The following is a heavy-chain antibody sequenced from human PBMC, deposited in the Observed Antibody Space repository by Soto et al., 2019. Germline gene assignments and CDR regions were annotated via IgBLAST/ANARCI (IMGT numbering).Heavy chain of an antibody. D-gene: IGHD3-22*01. CDR3: ARTADSSGYDPTDY. Sequence: QVQLVQSGAEVKKPGSSVKVSCKASGGTFSSYAISWVRQAPGQGLEWMGGIIPIFGTANYAQKFQGRVTITADESTSTAYMERSSLRSEDTAVYYCARTADSSGYDPTDYWGQGTLVTVSS. V-gene: IGHV1-69*01. CDR1: GGTFSSYA. J-gene: IGHJ4*02. CDR2: IIPIFGTA.